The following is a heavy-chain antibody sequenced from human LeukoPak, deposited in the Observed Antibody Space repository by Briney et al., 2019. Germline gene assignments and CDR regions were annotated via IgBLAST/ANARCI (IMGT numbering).Heavy chain of an antibody. CDR2: IYHSGST. CDR3: ARQLRGLQTWFDP. CDR1: GYSISSGYY. J-gene: IGHJ5*02. Sequence: SETLSLTCAVSGYSISSGYYWGWIRRPPGKGLEWIGSIYHSGSTYYNPSLKSRVTISVDTSKNQFSLKLSSVTAADTAVYYCARQLRGLQTWFDPWGQGTLVTVSS. V-gene: IGHV4-38-2*01. D-gene: IGHD4-17*01.